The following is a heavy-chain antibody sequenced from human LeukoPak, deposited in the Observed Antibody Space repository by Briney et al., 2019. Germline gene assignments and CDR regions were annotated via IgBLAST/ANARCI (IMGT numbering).Heavy chain of an antibody. CDR2: IYWDDDK. Sequence: SGPTLVKPTQTPTLTCTFSGFSLSTSGVGVGWIRQPPGKALEWLALIYWDDDKRYSPSLKSRLTITKDTSKNQVVLTMTNMDPVDTATYYCALVISSQYYFDYWGQGTLVTVSS. D-gene: IGHD3-16*02. CDR1: GFSLSTSGVG. V-gene: IGHV2-5*02. CDR3: ALVISSQYYFDY. J-gene: IGHJ4*02.